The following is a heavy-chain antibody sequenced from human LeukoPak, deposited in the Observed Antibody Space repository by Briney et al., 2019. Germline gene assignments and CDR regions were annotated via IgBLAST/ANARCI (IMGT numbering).Heavy chain of an antibody. CDR1: AFTFSSSW. J-gene: IGHJ4*02. Sequence: GGSLRLSCAASAFTFSSSWMSWVRQAPGKGLEWVANINQDASDKYYVDSVKGRFTISRDNAKDSLFLQMNSLRADDTALYYCARVSSSMGGAADYWGQGTLVTVSS. CDR3: ARVSSSMGGAADY. V-gene: IGHV3-7*01. CDR2: INQDASDK. D-gene: IGHD6-6*01.